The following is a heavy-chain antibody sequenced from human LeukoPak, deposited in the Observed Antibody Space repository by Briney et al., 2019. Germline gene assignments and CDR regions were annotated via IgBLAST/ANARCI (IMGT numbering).Heavy chain of an antibody. Sequence: SETLSLTCAVSGGSISSDNWWSWVRQPPEKGLEWIGEIYHTGRTNYNPSLKSRVTISVGKSKNQFSLKLSSVTAADTAVYYCARQTGSGLFILPGGQGTLVTVSS. J-gene: IGHJ4*02. V-gene: IGHV4-4*02. CDR3: ARQTGSGLFILP. CDR1: GGSISSDNW. D-gene: IGHD3/OR15-3a*01. CDR2: IYHTGRT.